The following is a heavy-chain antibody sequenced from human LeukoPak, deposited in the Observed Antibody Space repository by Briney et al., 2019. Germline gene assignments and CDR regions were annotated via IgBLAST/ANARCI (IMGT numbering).Heavy chain of an antibody. V-gene: IGHV1-8*03. CDR1: VYTFPNYY. D-gene: IGHD5-12*01. CDR3: ARGGYGGYVGFNY. J-gene: IGHJ4*02. CDR2: MNPNSGKT. Sequence: GSAVTVPHMPSVYTFPNYYINWLRQAPPQGLEGMEWMNPNSGKTGYAQKFQGRVTITRNTSISTAYMELSSLRSEDTAVYYCARGGYGGYVGFNYWGQGTLVTVSS.